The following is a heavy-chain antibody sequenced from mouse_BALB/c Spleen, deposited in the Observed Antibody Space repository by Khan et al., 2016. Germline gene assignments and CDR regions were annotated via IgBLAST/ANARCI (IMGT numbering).Heavy chain of an antibody. CDR1: GYTFTDYS. V-gene: IGHV9-2-1*01. D-gene: IGHD3-1*01. CDR3: AAGLKGGFAY. CDR2: INTETGEP. J-gene: IGHJ3*01. Sequence: QIQLVQSGPELKKPGETVKISCKASGYTFTDYSMHWVKQAPGKGLKWMGWINTETGEPTYADDFKGRFAFSLETSASTAYLQINNLKNEETATYFCAAGLKGGFAYWGQGTLVTVSA.